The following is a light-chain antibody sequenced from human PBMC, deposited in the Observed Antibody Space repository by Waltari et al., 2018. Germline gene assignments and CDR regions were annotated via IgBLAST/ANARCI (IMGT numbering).Light chain of an antibody. CDR1: QSVSNF. CDR3: QQRNKWPLT. V-gene: IGKV3-11*01. CDR2: DVS. J-gene: IGKJ4*01. Sequence: DIVLTQSPATLSLSPGERATLSCRASQSVSNFLAWYQQKTGQAPRLLIYDVSNRATDIPARFSGSGFATDFTLTISDVEPEDIAVYYCQQRNKWPLTFGGGTKVEIK.